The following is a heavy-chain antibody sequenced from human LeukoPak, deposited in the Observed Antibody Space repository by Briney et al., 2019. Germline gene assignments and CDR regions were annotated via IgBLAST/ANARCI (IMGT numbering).Heavy chain of an antibody. D-gene: IGHD1-1*01. CDR2: ITHTGSAI. Sequence: GGSLRLSCAASGFTFSSISMNWVRQAPRQVLEWVSYITHTGSAIFYADSVKGRFTISRDNAKNSLYLQMNSLRDEDTAVYYCARDRNWAFDYWGRGTPVTVSS. CDR1: GFTFSSIS. J-gene: IGHJ4*02. V-gene: IGHV3-48*02. CDR3: ARDRNWAFDY.